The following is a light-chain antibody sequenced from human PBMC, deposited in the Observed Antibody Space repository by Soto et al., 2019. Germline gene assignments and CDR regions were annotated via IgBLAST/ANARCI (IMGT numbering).Light chain of an antibody. Sequence: QSALTQPASVSGSPGQSITISCTGTSSDVGGYNYVSWYQQHPGKAPKLMIYDVSYRPSGVSNCFSGSKSGNTASLTISGLQAEDEADYYCSSYTSSSTYVFGTGTKVTVL. CDR3: SSYTSSSTYV. V-gene: IGLV2-14*03. J-gene: IGLJ1*01. CDR2: DVS. CDR1: SSDVGGYNY.